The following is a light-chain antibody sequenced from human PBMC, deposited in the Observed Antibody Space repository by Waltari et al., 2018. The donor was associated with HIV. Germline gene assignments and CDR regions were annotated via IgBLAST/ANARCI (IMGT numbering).Light chain of an antibody. CDR1: KLDDRY. CDR2: QDD. J-gene: IGLJ1*01. CDR3: QAWDSGTGV. Sequence: SYELTQPPSVSVSPGQAATLHCSGDKLDDRYVCWYQQKPGRSPVLVIYQDDKRLSGIPDRFSGSNSGNTATLTISGTQTMDEADYYCQAWDSGTGVFGTGTTVTVL. V-gene: IGLV3-1*01.